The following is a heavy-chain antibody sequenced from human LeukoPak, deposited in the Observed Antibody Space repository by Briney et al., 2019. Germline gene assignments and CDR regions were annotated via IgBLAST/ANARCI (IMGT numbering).Heavy chain of an antibody. CDR1: GFTLSSYW. CDR3: ARVGGRYSPLDY. J-gene: IGHJ4*02. V-gene: IGHV3-7*01. CDR2: IKQDGGEK. Sequence: GSLRLSCAASGFTLSSYWMSWARPAPGKGLEWVANIKQDGGEKYYVDSVKGRFTISRDNDKNSLFLQMTSLRAEDTAVYYCARVGGRYSPLDYWGQGTLVTVSS. D-gene: IGHD3-16*02.